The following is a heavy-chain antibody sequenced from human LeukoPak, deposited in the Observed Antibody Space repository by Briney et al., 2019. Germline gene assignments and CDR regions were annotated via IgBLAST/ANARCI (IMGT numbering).Heavy chain of an antibody. CDR2: IIPIFGTA. V-gene: IGHV1-69*05. CDR3: ARDRTGTTVTNYFDS. D-gene: IGHD4-17*01. CDR1: GGTFSSYA. Sequence: SVKVSCKASGGTFSSYAISWVRQAPGQGLEWMGGIIPIFGTANYAQKFQGRVTITTDESTSTAYMELSSLRSEDTAVYYCARDRTGTTVTNYFDSWGQGTLVTVSS. J-gene: IGHJ4*02.